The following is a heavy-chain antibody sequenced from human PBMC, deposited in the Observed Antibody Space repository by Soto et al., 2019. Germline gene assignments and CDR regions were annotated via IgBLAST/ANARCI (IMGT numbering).Heavy chain of an antibody. D-gene: IGHD3-16*02. Sequence: QVQLVESGGGVVQPGRSLRLSCAASGFTFSSYGMHWVRQAPGKGLEWVAVIWYDGSNKYYADSVKGRFTISRDNSKNTLYLQMNSLRAEDTAVYYCARGGDYDYIWGSYRRIYYFDYWGQGTLVTVSS. CDR2: IWYDGSNK. V-gene: IGHV3-33*01. CDR1: GFTFSSYG. J-gene: IGHJ4*02. CDR3: ARGGDYDYIWGSYRRIYYFDY.